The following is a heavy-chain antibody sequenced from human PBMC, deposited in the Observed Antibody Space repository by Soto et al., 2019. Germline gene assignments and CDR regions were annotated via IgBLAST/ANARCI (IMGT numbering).Heavy chain of an antibody. CDR1: GGSLSSYY. CDR2: IYYSGNT. Sequence: SETLSLTCTVSGGSLSSYYWSWIRQPPGKGLEWIGYIYYSGNTKYSPSLKSRVTISLGTSKNQFSLKLSSVTAADTAVYYCARERGDGYNYDFDSWGQGTLVTVSS. D-gene: IGHD5-12*01. V-gene: IGHV4-59*01. J-gene: IGHJ4*02. CDR3: ARERGDGYNYDFDS.